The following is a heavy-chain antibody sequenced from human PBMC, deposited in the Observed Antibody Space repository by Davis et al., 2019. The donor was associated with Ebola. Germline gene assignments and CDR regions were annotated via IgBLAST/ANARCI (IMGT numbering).Heavy chain of an antibody. CDR3: AKDVVVPAAIYFDY. Sequence: SLKISCAASGFTFDDYAMHWVRQAPGKGLEWVSGISWNSGSIGYADSVKGRFTISRDNSKNTLYLQMNSLRAEDTAVYYCAKDVVVPAAIYFDYWGQGTLVTVSS. CDR2: ISWNSGSI. V-gene: IGHV3-9*01. J-gene: IGHJ4*02. CDR1: GFTFDDYA. D-gene: IGHD2-2*01.